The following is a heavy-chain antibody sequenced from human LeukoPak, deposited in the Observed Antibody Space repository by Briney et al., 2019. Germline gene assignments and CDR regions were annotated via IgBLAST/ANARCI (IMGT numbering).Heavy chain of an antibody. CDR2: INSDGSTT. CDR1: GFTFSSYW. V-gene: IGHV3-74*01. J-gene: IGHJ4*02. D-gene: IGHD1-26*01. Sequence: GGSLRLSCAASGFTFSSYWMHWVRQAPGKGLVWVSRINSDGSTTNYADSVKGRFTISRDNAKNTLYLQTNSLRAEDTAVYYCARRSSGSPPYYFDYWGQGTLVTVSS. CDR3: ARRSSGSPPYYFDY.